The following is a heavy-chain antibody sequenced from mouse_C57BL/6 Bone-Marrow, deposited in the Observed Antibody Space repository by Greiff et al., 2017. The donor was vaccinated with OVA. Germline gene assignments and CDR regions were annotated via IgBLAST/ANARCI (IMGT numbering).Heavy chain of an antibody. CDR2: ISNGGGST. CDR3: ARRGTRYYSNYGFAY. CDR1: GFTFSDYY. Sequence: VQLKESGGGLVQPGGSLKLSCAASGFTFSDYYMYWVRQTPEKRLEWVAYISNGGGSTYYPDTVKGRFTISRDNAKNTLYLQMSRLKSEDTAMYYCARRGTRYYSNYGFAYWGQGTLVTVSA. D-gene: IGHD2-5*01. J-gene: IGHJ3*01. V-gene: IGHV5-12*01.